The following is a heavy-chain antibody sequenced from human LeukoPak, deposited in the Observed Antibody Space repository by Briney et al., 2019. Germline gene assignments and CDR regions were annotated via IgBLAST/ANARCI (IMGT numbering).Heavy chain of an antibody. D-gene: IGHD6-19*01. CDR3: ASSRGSSGWYVFDY. Sequence: PSETLSLTCTVSGVSISSHYWSWIRQPPGKGLEWIGYIYYSGSTNYNPSLKSRVTISVDTSKNQFSLKLSSVTAADTAVYYCASSRGSSGWYVFDYWGQGTLVTVSS. V-gene: IGHV4-59*11. J-gene: IGHJ4*02. CDR2: IYYSGST. CDR1: GVSISSHY.